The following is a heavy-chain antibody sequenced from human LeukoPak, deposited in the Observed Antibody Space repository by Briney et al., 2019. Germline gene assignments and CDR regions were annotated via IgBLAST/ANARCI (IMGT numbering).Heavy chain of an antibody. Sequence: PSETLSLTCTVSGGSISSSSYYCGWIRQPPGKGLEWIGSIYYSGSTYYNPSLKSRVTISVDTSKNQFSLKLSSVTAADTAVYYCARKDDYGDYSAFDIWGQGTMVTVSS. CDR1: GGSISSSSYY. J-gene: IGHJ3*02. V-gene: IGHV4-39*01. CDR3: ARKDDYGDYSAFDI. CDR2: IYYSGST. D-gene: IGHD4-17*01.